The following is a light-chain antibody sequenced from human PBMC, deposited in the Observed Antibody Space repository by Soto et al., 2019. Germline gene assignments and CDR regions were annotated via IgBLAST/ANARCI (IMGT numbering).Light chain of an antibody. Sequence: MLITQYPTSLSVSPGERATLSCRASQSVSSNLAWYQHKPGQAPRLLIYGASTRATDMSGTFSGRVSGTEFTLTINYLLPEDLAIYYCQQYRCWPRTFGQGTKVDI. CDR2: GAS. V-gene: IGKV3-15*01. CDR1: QSVSSN. CDR3: QQYRCWPRT. J-gene: IGKJ1*01.